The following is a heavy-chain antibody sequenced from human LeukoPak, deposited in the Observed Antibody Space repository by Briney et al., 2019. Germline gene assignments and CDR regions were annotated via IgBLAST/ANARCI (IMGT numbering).Heavy chain of an antibody. CDR1: GFTFSSYS. Sequence: GGSLRLSCAASGFTFSSYSMSWVRQAPGKGLEWVSYISSSSSTIYYADSVKGRFTISRDNAKNSLYLQMNSLRAEDTAVYYCARGGRSSGWYSTDYWGQGTLVTVSS. V-gene: IGHV3-48*01. J-gene: IGHJ4*02. CDR2: ISSSSSTI. CDR3: ARGGRSSGWYSTDY. D-gene: IGHD6-19*01.